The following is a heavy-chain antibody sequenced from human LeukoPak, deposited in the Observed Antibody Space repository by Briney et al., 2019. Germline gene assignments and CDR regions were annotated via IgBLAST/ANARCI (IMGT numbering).Heavy chain of an antibody. CDR2: INPNSGGT. J-gene: IGHJ4*02. Sequence: ASMKVSCKASGYSFTGYYMHWVRQAPGQGLEWMGCINPNSGGTDYAQKFQGRVTMTKDTSISTAYMELSRLRSDDTAVYFCARAIAVVDYWGQGTLVTVSS. CDR3: ARAIAVVDY. CDR1: GYSFTGYY. V-gene: IGHV1-2*02. D-gene: IGHD6-19*01.